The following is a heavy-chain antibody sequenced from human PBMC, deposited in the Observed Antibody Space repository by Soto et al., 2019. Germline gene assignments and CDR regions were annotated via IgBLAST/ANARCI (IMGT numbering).Heavy chain of an antibody. CDR1: GGSISSSSYY. D-gene: IGHD3-3*01. V-gene: IGHV4-39*01. CDR2: IYYSGST. CDR3: ATLSITIFGVVIIRSFDY. J-gene: IGHJ4*02. Sequence: QLQLQESGPGLVKPSETLSLTCTVSGGSISSSSYYWGWIRQPPGKGLEWIGSIYYSGSTYYNPFLKSRVTISVDTSKIQFALKLSSVTAADTAVYYCATLSITIFGVVIIRSFDYWGQGTLVTVSS.